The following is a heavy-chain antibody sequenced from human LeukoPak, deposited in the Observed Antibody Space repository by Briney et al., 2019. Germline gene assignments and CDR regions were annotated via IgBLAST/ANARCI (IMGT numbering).Heavy chain of an antibody. J-gene: IGHJ4*02. CDR1: GYTFTGYY. CDR2: INPNSGGT. D-gene: IGHD3-22*01. V-gene: IGHV1-2*02. CDR3: ARGPPTMAVVITTGDFDS. Sequence: ASVKVSCKASGYTFTGYYIHWVRQAPGQGLEWMGWINPNSGGTNYAQKFQGRVTMTRDTSISTAYMELRRLRSDDRAVYYCARGPPTMAVVITTGDFDSWGQGTLVTVSS.